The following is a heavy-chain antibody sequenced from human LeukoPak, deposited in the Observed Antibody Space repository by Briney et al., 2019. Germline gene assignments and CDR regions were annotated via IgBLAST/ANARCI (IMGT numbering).Heavy chain of an antibody. CDR1: GGSISSSSYY. D-gene: IGHD2-21*02. CDR3: ASLPSGGGDCCDAFDI. J-gene: IGHJ3*02. CDR2: IDYSGST. Sequence: SETLSLTCTVSGGSISSSSYYWGWIRQPPGKGLEWIGSIDYSGSTYYNPSIKSRFTISVDTSKNQFSLKLRSVTAADTAVYYCASLPSGGGDCCDAFDIWGQGTMVTVSS. V-gene: IGHV4-39*01.